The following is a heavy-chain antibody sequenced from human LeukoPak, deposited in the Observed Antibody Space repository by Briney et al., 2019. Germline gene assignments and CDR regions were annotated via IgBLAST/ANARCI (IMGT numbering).Heavy chain of an antibody. J-gene: IGHJ4*02. CDR1: GFTFDDYA. CDR2: ISWNSGSI. D-gene: IGHD3-22*01. CDR3: AKDFYDSSGYPDY. Sequence: GGSLRLSCAASGFTFDDYAMRWVRQAPGKGLEWVSGISWNSGSIVYADSVKGRFTISRDNAKNSLYLQMNSLRAEDTALYYCAKDFYDSSGYPDYWGQGTLVTVSS. V-gene: IGHV3-9*01.